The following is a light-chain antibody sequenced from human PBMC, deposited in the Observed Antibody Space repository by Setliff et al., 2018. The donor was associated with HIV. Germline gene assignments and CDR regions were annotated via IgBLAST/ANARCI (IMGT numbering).Light chain of an antibody. CDR1: SSDVGSYNL. Sequence: QSALTQPASVSGSPGQSITISCTGTSSDVGSYNLVSWYQQHPGKAPKLMIYEGSERPSGVSNRFSGSKSGFTASLTISGLQAEDEADYYCSSYTRSSSYVFGTGTKVTVL. J-gene: IGLJ1*01. CDR2: EGS. CDR3: SSYTRSSSYV. V-gene: IGLV2-14*02.